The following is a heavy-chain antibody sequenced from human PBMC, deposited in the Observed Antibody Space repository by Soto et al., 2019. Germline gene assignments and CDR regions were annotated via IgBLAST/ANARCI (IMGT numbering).Heavy chain of an antibody. D-gene: IGHD3-3*01. V-gene: IGHV3-30*18. CDR3: AKDAAGYYDFWSGYYREYYFDY. J-gene: IGHJ4*02. Sequence: GGSLRLSCAASGFTFSSYGMHWVRQAPGKGLEWVAVISYDGSNKYYADSVKGRFTISRDNSKNTLYLQMNSLRAEDTAVYYCAKDAAGYYDFWSGYYREYYFDYWGQGPLVTVS. CDR1: GFTFSSYG. CDR2: ISYDGSNK.